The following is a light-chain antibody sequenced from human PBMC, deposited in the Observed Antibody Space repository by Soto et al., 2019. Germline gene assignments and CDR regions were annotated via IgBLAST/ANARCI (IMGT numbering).Light chain of an antibody. CDR3: QQYNKWPLT. Sequence: EIVMTQSPATLSVSPGEKATLSCRASQSVSNNLAWYQQKPGQAPRLLIYFASTSATGIPARFSGSGSGTEFPLTISSLQSEDVAVYYCQQYNKWPLTFGGGTKVETK. CDR2: FAS. V-gene: IGKV3-15*01. CDR1: QSVSNN. J-gene: IGKJ4*01.